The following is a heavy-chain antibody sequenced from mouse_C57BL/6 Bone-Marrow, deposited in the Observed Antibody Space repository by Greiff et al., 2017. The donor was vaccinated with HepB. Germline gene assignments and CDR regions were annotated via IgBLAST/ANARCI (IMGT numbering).Heavy chain of an antibody. CDR2: IYPGDGDT. J-gene: IGHJ2*01. Sequence: VQLQESGPELVKPGASVKISCKASGYAFSSSWMNWVKQRPGKGLEWIGRIYPGDGDTNYNGKFKGKATLTADKSSSTAYMQLSSLTSEDSAVYFCAKTHRSFDYWGQGTTLTVSS. CDR3: AKTHRSFDY. CDR1: GYAFSSSW. V-gene: IGHV1-82*01.